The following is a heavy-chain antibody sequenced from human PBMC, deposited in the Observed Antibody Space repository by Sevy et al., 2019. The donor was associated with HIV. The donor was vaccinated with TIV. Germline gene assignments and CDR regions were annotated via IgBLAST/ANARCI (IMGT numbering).Heavy chain of an antibody. J-gene: IGHJ4*02. CDR2: IYPEDSET. D-gene: IGHD3-22*01. V-gene: IGHV5-51*01. CDR3: ATSRSGYFDSSAYYIY. Sequence: GESLKISCQGSGYSFTSHWIGWVRHMPGKGLEWMGIIYPEDSETRYSPSFQGQVTFSADKSISTAYLQWSSLKASDTAMYYCATSRSGYFDSSAYYIYWGQGTLVTVSS. CDR1: GYSFTSHW.